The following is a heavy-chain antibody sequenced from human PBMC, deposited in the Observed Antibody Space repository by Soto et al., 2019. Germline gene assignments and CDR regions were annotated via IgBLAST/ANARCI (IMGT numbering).Heavy chain of an antibody. CDR2: ISSSSSTI. CDR3: AELYNWNGEGGY. D-gene: IGHD1-20*01. CDR1: GFTFSSYS. J-gene: IGHJ4*02. Sequence: GGSLRLSCAASGFTFSSYSMNWVRQAPGKGLEWVSYISSSSSTIYYADSVKGRFTNSRDNAKNSLYLQMNSLRAEDTAVYYCAELYNWNGEGGYWGQGTLVTVSS. V-gene: IGHV3-48*01.